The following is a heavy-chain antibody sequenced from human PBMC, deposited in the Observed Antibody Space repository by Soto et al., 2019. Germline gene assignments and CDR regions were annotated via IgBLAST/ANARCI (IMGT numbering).Heavy chain of an antibody. D-gene: IGHD6-6*01. V-gene: IGHV6-1*01. Sequence: SQTLSLTCAISGDSVSSNSAAWNCIRQSPSRGLEWLGRTYYRSKWYNDYAVSVKSRITINPDTSKNQFSLQLNSVTPEDTAVYYCARDQQYSSSSWGDYYYYGMDVWGQGTTVTVSS. CDR3: ARDQQYSSSSWGDYYYYGMDV. J-gene: IGHJ6*02. CDR1: GDSVSSNSAA. CDR2: TYYRSKWYN.